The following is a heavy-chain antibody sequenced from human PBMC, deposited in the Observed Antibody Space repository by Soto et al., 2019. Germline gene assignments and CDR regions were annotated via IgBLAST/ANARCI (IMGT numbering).Heavy chain of an antibody. J-gene: IGHJ3*02. CDR2: IVVGSGNT. CDR1: GFTFTSSA. V-gene: IGHV1-58*02. D-gene: IGHD6-13*01. Sequence: RASVKVSCKASGFTFTSSAMQWVRQARGQRLEWIGWIVVGSGNTNYAQKFQERVTITRDMSTSTAYMELSSLRSEDTAVYYCAADHRIAAAGYAAGAFDIWGQGTMVTVSS. CDR3: AADHRIAAAGYAAGAFDI.